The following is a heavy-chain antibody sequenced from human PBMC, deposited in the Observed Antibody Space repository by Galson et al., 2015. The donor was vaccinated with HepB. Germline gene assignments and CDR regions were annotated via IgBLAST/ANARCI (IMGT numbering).Heavy chain of an antibody. D-gene: IGHD3-16*01. J-gene: IGHJ6*02. CDR1: GFTFTTYA. Sequence: SLRLSCAASGFTFTTYAMSWVRQAPGKGLEWVSAISGNGGSTFYADSVKGRFTTSGDNSKNALFLQMNSLRAEDTALYYCAKGGSASSYYYYGMDVWGQGTTVTVSS. CDR2: ISGNGGST. V-gene: IGHV3-23*01. CDR3: AKGGSASSYYYYGMDV.